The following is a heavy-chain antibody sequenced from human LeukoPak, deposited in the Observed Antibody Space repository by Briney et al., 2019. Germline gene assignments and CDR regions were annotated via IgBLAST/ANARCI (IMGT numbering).Heavy chain of an antibody. J-gene: IGHJ5*02. CDR1: GGSITNYN. CDR3: ARRRVGDLTVGSDTWFDP. D-gene: IGHD2-15*01. Sequence: SETLSLTCTVSGGSITNYNWNWIRQPPGKGLEWIGYISDSGSTYYNPSLQSRVTISVDTSKNQFSLKLSSVTASDTAVYYCARRRVGDLTVGSDTWFDPWGQGALVTVSS. CDR2: ISDSGST. V-gene: IGHV4-59*08.